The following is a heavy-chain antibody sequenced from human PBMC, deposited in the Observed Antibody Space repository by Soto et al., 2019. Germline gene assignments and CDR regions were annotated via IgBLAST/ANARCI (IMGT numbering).Heavy chain of an antibody. CDR3: ARDYDILTGYYSFDY. CDR2: INHSGST. CDR1: GGSFSGYY. V-gene: IGHV4-34*01. Sequence: QVQLQQWGAGLLKPSETLSLTCAVYGGSFSGYYWSWIRQPPGKGLEWTGEINHSGSTNYNPSLKSRVTISVDTSKNQFSLKLSSVTAADTAVYYCARDYDILTGYYSFDYWGQGTLVTVSS. J-gene: IGHJ4*02. D-gene: IGHD3-9*01.